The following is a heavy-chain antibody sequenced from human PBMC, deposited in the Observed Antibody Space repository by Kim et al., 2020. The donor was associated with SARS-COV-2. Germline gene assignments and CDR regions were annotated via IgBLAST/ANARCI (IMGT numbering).Heavy chain of an antibody. Sequence: GGSLRLSCTASGFTFGDYAMSWFRQAPGKGLEWVGFIRSKAYGGTTEYAASVKGRFTISRDDSKSIAYLQMNSLKTEDTAVYYCTRDLGRVLLWFGELYDYWGQGTLVTVSS. CDR3: TRDLGRVLLWFGELYDY. CDR1: GFTFGDYA. J-gene: IGHJ4*02. CDR2: IRSKAYGGTT. V-gene: IGHV3-49*03. D-gene: IGHD3-10*01.